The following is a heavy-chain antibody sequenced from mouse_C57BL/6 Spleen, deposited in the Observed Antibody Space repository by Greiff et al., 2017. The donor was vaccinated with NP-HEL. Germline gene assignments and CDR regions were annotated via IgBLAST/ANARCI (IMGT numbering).Heavy chain of an antibody. J-gene: IGHJ2*01. CDR1: GYTFTDYY. CDR2: INPNNGGT. Sequence: EVQLQQSGPELVKPGASVKISCKASGYTFTDYYMNWVKQSHGKSLEWIGDINPNNGGTSYNQKFKGKATLTVDKSSSTAYMELRSLTSEDSAVYYCAHYGYYFDYWGQGTTLTVSS. V-gene: IGHV1-26*01. CDR3: AHYGYYFDY. D-gene: IGHD2-2*01.